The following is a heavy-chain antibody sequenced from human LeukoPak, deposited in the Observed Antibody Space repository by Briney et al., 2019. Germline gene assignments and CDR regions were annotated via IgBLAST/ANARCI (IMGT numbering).Heavy chain of an antibody. CDR3: ARDPSLYYYDSSGYFDY. V-gene: IGHV3-74*01. CDR2: INSDGSST. Sequence: PGGSLRLSCAASGFTFSSYWMHWVRHAPGKGLVWVSRINSDGSSTSYADSVKGRFTISRDNAKNTLYLQMNSLRAEDTAVYYCARDPSLYYYDSSGYFDYWGQGTLVTVSS. J-gene: IGHJ4*02. CDR1: GFTFSSYW. D-gene: IGHD3-22*01.